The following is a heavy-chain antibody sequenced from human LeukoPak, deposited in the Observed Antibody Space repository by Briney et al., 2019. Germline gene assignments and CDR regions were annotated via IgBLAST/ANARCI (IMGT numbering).Heavy chain of an antibody. CDR3: ASSPVVTHYFDY. V-gene: IGHV1-69*05. D-gene: IGHD4-23*01. CDR2: IIPIFGTA. CDR1: GGTFSSYA. Sequence: SVKVSCKASGGTFSSYAISWVRQAPGQGLEWMGGIIPIFGTANYAQKFQGRVTITTDESTSTAYMELSSLRPEDTAVYYCASSPVVTHYFDYWGQGTLVTVSS. J-gene: IGHJ4*02.